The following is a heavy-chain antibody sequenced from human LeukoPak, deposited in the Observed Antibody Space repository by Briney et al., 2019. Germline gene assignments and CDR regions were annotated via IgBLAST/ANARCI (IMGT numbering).Heavy chain of an antibody. D-gene: IGHD3-9*01. V-gene: IGHV1-46*01. CDR2: INPSGGST. CDR3: ARGPYYDILTGYYTAPAVDY. Sequence: ASVKVSCKASGYTFTSYYMHWVRQAPGQGLEWMGIINPSGGSTSYAQNFQGRVTMTRDTSTGTVYMELSSLRSEDSAVYYCARGPYYDILTGYYTAPAVDYWGQGTLVTVSS. J-gene: IGHJ4*02. CDR1: GYTFTSYY.